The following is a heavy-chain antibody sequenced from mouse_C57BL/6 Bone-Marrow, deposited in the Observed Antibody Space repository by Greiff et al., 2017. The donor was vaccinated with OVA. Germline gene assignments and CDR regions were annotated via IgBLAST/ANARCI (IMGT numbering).Heavy chain of an antibody. D-gene: IGHD1-1*01. CDR3: ARLGSSYDYAMDY. V-gene: IGHV2-9-1*01. CDR1: GFSLTSSA. Sequence: VQLVESGPGLVAPSQSLSITCTVSGFSLTSSAISWVRQPPGKGLEWLGVIWPGGGTNYNSAHKPRLSIRKDNSKSQVFLKMNIQQTSDTARYYCARLGSSYDYAMDYWGQGTSVTVSS. J-gene: IGHJ4*01. CDR2: IWPGGGT.